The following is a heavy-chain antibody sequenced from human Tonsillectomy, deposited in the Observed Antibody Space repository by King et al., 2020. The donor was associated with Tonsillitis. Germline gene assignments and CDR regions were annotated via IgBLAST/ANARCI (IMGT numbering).Heavy chain of an antibody. Sequence: VQLVESGAEVKKPGESLKISCKGSGYSFNIYWIGWVRQMPGKGLEWMGVIYPCDSDTRYSPSFQGQVTISADKSISTAYLQWSSLKASDTAMYYCARLRDIAVAGMGAFDIWGQGTLVTVSS. CDR2: IYPCDSDT. CDR1: GYSFNIYW. J-gene: IGHJ3*02. V-gene: IGHV5-51*01. CDR3: ARLRDIAVAGMGAFDI. D-gene: IGHD6-13*01.